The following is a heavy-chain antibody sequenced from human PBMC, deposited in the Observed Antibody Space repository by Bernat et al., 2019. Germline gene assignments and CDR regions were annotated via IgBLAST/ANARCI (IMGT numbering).Heavy chain of an antibody. V-gene: IGHV3-21*01. CDR3: ARDPPHCSVGSCLSGSDY. CDR1: GFTFSIYS. Sequence: EVQLVESGGGLVKPGGSLRLSCEASGFTFSIYSINWVRQTPTKGLEWLSYISGSGVHIYYADSVKGRFTTSRDNAKNSLFLQMNSLRAEDTAVYFCARDPPHCSVGSCLSGSDYWGQGTLVTVSS. CDR2: ISGSGVHI. J-gene: IGHJ4*02. D-gene: IGHD2-15*01.